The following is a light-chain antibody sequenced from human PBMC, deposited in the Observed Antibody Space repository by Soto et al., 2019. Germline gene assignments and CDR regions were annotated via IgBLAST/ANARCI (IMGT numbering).Light chain of an antibody. CDR2: SNN. Sequence: SVLPQPPSASGTPGQRVTISCSGSSSNIGSNTVNWYQQLPGTAPKLLIYSNNQRPSGVPDRFSGSKSGTSASLAISGLQSDDEADYYCAAWDDSLNGVVFGGGTKLTVL. CDR3: AAWDDSLNGVV. CDR1: SSNIGSNT. J-gene: IGLJ2*01. V-gene: IGLV1-44*01.